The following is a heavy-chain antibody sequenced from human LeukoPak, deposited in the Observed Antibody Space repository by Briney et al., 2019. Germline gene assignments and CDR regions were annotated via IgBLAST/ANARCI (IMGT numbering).Heavy chain of an antibody. V-gene: IGHV1-8*01. J-gene: IGHJ4*02. CDR2: MNPNSGNT. CDR1: GYTFTSYD. CDR3: ARGPPNWGMVGY. Sequence: ASVKVFCKASGYTFTSYDINWVRQATGQGLEWMGWMNPNSGNTGYAQKFQGRVTMTRDTSISTAYMELSSLTFEDTAVYYCARGPPNWGMVGYWGQGTLVTVSS. D-gene: IGHD7-27*01.